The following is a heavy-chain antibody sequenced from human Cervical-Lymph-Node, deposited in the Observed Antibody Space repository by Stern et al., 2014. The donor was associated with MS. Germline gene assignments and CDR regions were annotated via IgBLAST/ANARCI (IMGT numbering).Heavy chain of an antibody. CDR2: ITNVGST. V-gene: IGHV3-53*01. J-gene: IGHJ4*02. CDR1: GFTVSRDC. D-gene: IGHD1-1*01. Sequence: EVQLVESGGGVIQPGGSLRLSCTASGFTVSRDCMTWVRQAPGKGLEWVSLITNVGSTFYTDSVKGRFTISRDDSKNTVYLHMTSLRAEDTAMYYCARDTSSPERSDWWGQGTLVTVSS. CDR3: ARDTSSPERSDW.